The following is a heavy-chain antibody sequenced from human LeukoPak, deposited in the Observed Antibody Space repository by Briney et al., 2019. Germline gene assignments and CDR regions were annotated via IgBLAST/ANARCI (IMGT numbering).Heavy chain of an antibody. CDR1: GLTFTNAW. Sequence: GGSLRLSCAASGLTFTNAWMNWVRQAPGKGLEWVGRIKSKTDGGTTDYAAPVKGRFTISRDDSKNTVYLQMNSLKTEDTGVYYCTSRKYYDSSGYDYWGQGTLVTVSS. J-gene: IGHJ4*02. V-gene: IGHV3-15*01. CDR2: IKSKTDGGTT. CDR3: TSRKYYDSSGYDY. D-gene: IGHD3-22*01.